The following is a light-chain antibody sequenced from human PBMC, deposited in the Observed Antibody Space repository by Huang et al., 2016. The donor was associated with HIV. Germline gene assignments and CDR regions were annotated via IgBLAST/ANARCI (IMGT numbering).Light chain of an antibody. CDR2: TAS. CDR3: QDYNSAPFT. Sequence: DIQMTQSPSPLSASVGDRVTITCRAIQGISNYLAWYQQKPGKVPKLLIFTASTLQSGVPSRFSGSGSGTDFTLTISSLQPEDVATYYCQDYNSAPFTFGPGTKVDIK. J-gene: IGKJ3*01. V-gene: IGKV1-27*01. CDR1: QGISNY.